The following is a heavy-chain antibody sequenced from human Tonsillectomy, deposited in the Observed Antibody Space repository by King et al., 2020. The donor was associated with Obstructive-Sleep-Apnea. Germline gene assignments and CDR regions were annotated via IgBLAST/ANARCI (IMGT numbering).Heavy chain of an antibody. CDR3: AGQRIGSSWVY. CDR1: GYSFTSYW. J-gene: IGHJ4*02. CDR2: IDPSDFYT. D-gene: IGHD6-13*01. Sequence: QLLQSGAEVKKPGESLRISCKGSGYSFTSYWISLVRQMLGQGLEWMGRIDPSDFYTNYSPSFQGHVTISADKTISTAYLQWSSLKASDTAMYYCAGQRIGSSWVYWGQGTLVTVSS. V-gene: IGHV5-10-1*01.